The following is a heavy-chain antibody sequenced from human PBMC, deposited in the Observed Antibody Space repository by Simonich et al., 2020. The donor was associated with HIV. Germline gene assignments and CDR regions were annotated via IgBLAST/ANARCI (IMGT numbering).Heavy chain of an antibody. Sequence: QVQLQESGTGLVKPSETLSLICNVSGSFISSGYFWGGIRQPPGQGLEWIGSSYPRGTAYFNPSLKSRITISVDTSKNQFSLKMTSVTAADTALYDCARAHHNILFDNWGLGTLVTVSS. J-gene: IGHJ4*02. CDR1: GSFISSGYF. V-gene: IGHV4-38-2*02. CDR2: SYPRGTA. D-gene: IGHD2-15*01. CDR3: ARAHHNILFDN.